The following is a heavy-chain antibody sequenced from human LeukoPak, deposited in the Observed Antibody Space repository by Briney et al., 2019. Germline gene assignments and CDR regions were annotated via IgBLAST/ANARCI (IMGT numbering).Heavy chain of an antibody. CDR3: ARPGTVRGVTNDAFDI. V-gene: IGHV1-2*02. Sequence: ASVKVSCKASGYTFTGYYMHWVRQAPGQGLEWMGWINPNSGGTNYAQKFQGRVTMTRDTSISTAYMELSRLRSDDTAVYYCARPGTVRGVTNDAFDIWGQGTMVTVSS. J-gene: IGHJ3*02. CDR1: GYTFTGYY. CDR2: INPNSGGT. D-gene: IGHD3-10*01.